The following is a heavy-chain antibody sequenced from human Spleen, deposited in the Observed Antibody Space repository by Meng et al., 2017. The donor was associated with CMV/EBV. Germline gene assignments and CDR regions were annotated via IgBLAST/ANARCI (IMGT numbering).Heavy chain of an antibody. CDR1: GYTFTAHY. V-gene: IGHV1-2*02. D-gene: IGHD2-2*01. Sequence: ASVKVSCKASGYTFTAHYFHWVRQAPGQGLEWMGWIHPHRGDTNYAQQFQGRVTLTRDTSINTGYMELSRLRSDDTAVYYCARVEFCTSTRCEIGADYWGQGTLVTVSS. J-gene: IGHJ4*02. CDR3: ARVEFCTSTRCEIGADY. CDR2: IHPHRGDT.